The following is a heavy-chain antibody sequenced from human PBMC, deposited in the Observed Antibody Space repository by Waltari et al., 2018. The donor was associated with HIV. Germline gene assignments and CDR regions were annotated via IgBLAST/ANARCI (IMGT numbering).Heavy chain of an antibody. V-gene: IGHV3-21*01. J-gene: IGHJ4*02. D-gene: IGHD2-21*02. Sequence: EVHLVESGGGLVKPGESLRLSCAASGFTFSGYAMKWVRQAPGKGLEGVSAISRTSSYIYYADSVKGRFTISRDNAKNSVYLQMNSLRVEDTAVYYCARDERRCNSGDCYPSDYWGQGTLVTVSS. CDR1: GFTFSGYA. CDR2: ISRTSSYI. CDR3: ARDERRCNSGDCYPSDY.